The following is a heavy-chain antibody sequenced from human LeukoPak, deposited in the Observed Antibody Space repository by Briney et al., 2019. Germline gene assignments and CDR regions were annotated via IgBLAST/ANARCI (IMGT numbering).Heavy chain of an antibody. D-gene: IGHD6-13*01. Sequence: SVKVSCKASGGTFSSYAISWVRQAPGQGLEWMGRIIPILGIANYAQKFQGRVTITADKSTSTAYMELSSLRSEDTAVYYCARGNIAAAGPIDYWGQGTPVTVSS. CDR1: GGTFSSYA. J-gene: IGHJ4*02. V-gene: IGHV1-69*04. CDR3: ARGNIAAAGPIDY. CDR2: IIPILGIA.